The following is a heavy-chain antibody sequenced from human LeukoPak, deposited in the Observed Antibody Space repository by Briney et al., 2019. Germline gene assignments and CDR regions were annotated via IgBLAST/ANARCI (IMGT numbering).Heavy chain of an antibody. J-gene: IGHJ6*03. V-gene: IGHV1-24*01. CDR3: ATAPIDSSGYPNYYYYMDV. D-gene: IGHD3-22*01. CDR1: GYTLTELS. Sequence: ASVKVSCKVSGYTLTELSMHWVRQAPGKGLEWVGGFDPEYGETIYAQKFQGRVTMTEDTSTDTAYMELSSLRSEDTAVYYCATAPIDSSGYPNYYYYMDVWGKGTTVTVSS. CDR2: FDPEYGET.